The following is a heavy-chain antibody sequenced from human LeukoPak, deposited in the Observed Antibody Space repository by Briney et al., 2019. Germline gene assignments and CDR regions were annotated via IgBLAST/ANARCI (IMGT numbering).Heavy chain of an antibody. CDR3: ARGTRYSGSSDFDY. V-gene: IGHV4-59*01. Sequence: SETLSLTCTVSGGSISSYYWSRIRQPPGKGLEWIGYIYYSGSTNYNPSLKSRVTISVDTSKNQFSLKLSSVTAADTAVYYCARGTRYSGSSDFDYWGQGTLVTVSS. CDR1: GGSISSYY. D-gene: IGHD1-26*01. J-gene: IGHJ4*02. CDR2: IYYSGST.